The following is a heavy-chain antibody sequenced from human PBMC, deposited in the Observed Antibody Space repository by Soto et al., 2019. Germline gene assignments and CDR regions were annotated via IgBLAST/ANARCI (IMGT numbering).Heavy chain of an antibody. D-gene: IGHD1-1*01. J-gene: IGHJ3*01. V-gene: IGHV3-21*01. CDR3: ARYDAFKAFDL. Sequence: EVQLVESGGGLVKPGGSLRLSYATSGFTFNSYTMNWVRQAPGKGLEWVASISSASSSIDFADSVKGRFTISRDNVNNSVFLQMNSLRAEDTGIYYCARYDAFKAFDLWGQGTMVTVSS. CDR2: ISSASSSI. CDR1: GFTFNSYT.